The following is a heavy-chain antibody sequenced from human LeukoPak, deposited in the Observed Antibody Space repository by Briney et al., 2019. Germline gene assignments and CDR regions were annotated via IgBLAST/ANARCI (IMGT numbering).Heavy chain of an antibody. Sequence: GSSVKVSCKASGGTFSSYAISWVRQAPGQGLEWMGGIIPIFGTANYAQKFQGRVTMTRDTSISTAYMELSRLRSDDTAVYYCARVSRASHAEYFQHWGQGTLVTVSS. CDR3: ARVSRASHAEYFQH. D-gene: IGHD1-26*01. CDR2: IIPIFGTA. CDR1: GGTFSSYA. J-gene: IGHJ1*01. V-gene: IGHV1-69*05.